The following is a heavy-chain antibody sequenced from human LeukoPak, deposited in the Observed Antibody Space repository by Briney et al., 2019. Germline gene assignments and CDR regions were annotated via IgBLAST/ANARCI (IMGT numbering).Heavy chain of an antibody. D-gene: IGHD2-2*01. Sequence: ASVKVSCKASGYTFTDYYMHWVRQAPGQGLEWMGWINPNSGGTNYAQKFQGRVTMTRDTSISTAYMELSRLRSDDTAVYYCARDYLPEVVPAAGVDYWGQGTLVTVSS. CDR2: INPNSGGT. CDR1: GYTFTDYY. J-gene: IGHJ4*02. V-gene: IGHV1-2*02. CDR3: ARDYLPEVVPAAGVDY.